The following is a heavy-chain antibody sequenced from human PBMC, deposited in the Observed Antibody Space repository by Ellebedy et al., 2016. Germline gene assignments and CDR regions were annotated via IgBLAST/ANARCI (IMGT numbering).Heavy chain of an antibody. CDR1: GFQFDDYA. CDR3: RQGHYFDQ. CDR2: ISESGDKT. Sequence: GGSLRLSXAASGFQFDDYAMSWVRQTPGKGLEYVSAISESGDKTYYTDSVKGRFTISRDNSKSTVSLQMNNLRVDDTALYYCRQGHYFDQWGQGALVTVSS. J-gene: IGHJ4*02. V-gene: IGHV3-23*01.